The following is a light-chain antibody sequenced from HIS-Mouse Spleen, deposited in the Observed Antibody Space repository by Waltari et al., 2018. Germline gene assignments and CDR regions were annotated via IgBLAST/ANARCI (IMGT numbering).Light chain of an antibody. Sequence: SYELTQPTSVSVSPGQTARITCSGDALPKKSAYWYQQKSGQAPVLVIYEDSKRPSGIPERFSGSSSGTMATLTISGAQVEDEADYYCYSTDSSGNHWVFGGGTKLTVL. CDR1: ALPKKS. CDR2: EDS. J-gene: IGLJ3*02. V-gene: IGLV3-10*01. CDR3: YSTDSSGNHWV.